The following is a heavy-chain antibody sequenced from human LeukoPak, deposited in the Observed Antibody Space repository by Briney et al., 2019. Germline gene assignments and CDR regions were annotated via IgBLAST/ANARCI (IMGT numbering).Heavy chain of an antibody. CDR1: GGYFIGYY. J-gene: IGHJ4*02. Sequence: SETLSLTCAVDGGYFIGYYSTWIRQPPGKGLEWIGEINHSGSTNYNPSLKSRVTISVDTSKNQFSLKLSSVTAADTAVYYCARGEGSGWTFDDWGQGTLVTVSS. V-gene: IGHV4-34*01. D-gene: IGHD6-19*01. CDR3: ARGEGSGWTFDD. CDR2: INHSGST.